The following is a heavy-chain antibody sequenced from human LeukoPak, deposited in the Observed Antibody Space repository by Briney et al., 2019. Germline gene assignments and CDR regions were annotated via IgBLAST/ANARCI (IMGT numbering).Heavy chain of an antibody. CDR3: ARELEVYDYVWGSYRGTNWFDP. V-gene: IGHV1-18*01. CDR1: GYTFTSYG. D-gene: IGHD3-16*02. Sequence: ASVKVSCTASGYTFTSYGISWVRQAPGQGLEWMGWISAYNGNTNYAQKLQGRVTMTTDTSTSTAYMELRSLRSDDTAVYYCARELEVYDYVWGSYRGTNWFDPWGQGTLVTVSS. J-gene: IGHJ5*02. CDR2: ISAYNGNT.